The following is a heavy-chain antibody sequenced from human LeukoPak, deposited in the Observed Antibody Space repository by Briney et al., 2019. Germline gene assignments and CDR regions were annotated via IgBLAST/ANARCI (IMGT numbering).Heavy chain of an antibody. J-gene: IGHJ4*02. CDR3: ARDRYDQYYYGSGSAWYFDY. V-gene: IGHV3-48*04. Sequence: PGGSLRLSCAASGFTFSSYSMNWVRQAPGKGLEWVSYISSSSSTIYYADSVKGRFTISRDNAKNSLYLQMNSLRAEDTAVYYCARDRYDQYYYGSGSAWYFDYWGQGTLVTVSS. D-gene: IGHD3-10*01. CDR2: ISSSSSTI. CDR1: GFTFSSYS.